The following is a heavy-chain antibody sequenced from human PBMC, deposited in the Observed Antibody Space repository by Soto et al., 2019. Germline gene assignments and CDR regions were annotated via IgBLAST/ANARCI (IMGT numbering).Heavy chain of an antibody. J-gene: IGHJ6*02. Sequence: ASVKVSCKASGYTFTSYYMHWVRQAPGQGLEWMGIINPSGGSTSYAQKFQGRVTMTRDTSTSTVYMELRSLRSDDTAVYYCARDPYHVLMVNAPNLHGMDVWGQGTTVTVSS. D-gene: IGHD2-8*01. CDR1: GYTFTSYY. V-gene: IGHV1-46*03. CDR3: ARDPYHVLMVNAPNLHGMDV. CDR2: INPSGGST.